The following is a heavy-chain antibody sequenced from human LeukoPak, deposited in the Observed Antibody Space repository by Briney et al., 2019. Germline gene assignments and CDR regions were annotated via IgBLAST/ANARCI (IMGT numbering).Heavy chain of an antibody. Sequence: GASVKVSCKASGYTFTSYDINWVRQATGQRPEWMGWTSPNSGDTGYAQKFQDRVTMTRNTSISTAYMELSSLRSDDTAVYYCARGPPNWGYDYWGPGTLVTVSS. CDR1: GYTFTSYD. J-gene: IGHJ4*02. CDR3: ARGPPNWGYDY. CDR2: TSPNSGDT. V-gene: IGHV1-8*01. D-gene: IGHD7-27*01.